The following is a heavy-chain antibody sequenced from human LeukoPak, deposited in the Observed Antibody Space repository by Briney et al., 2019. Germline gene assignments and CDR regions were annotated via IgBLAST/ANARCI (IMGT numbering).Heavy chain of an antibody. CDR1: GGTFSSYA. D-gene: IGHD6-6*01. J-gene: IGHJ5*02. Sequence: GASVKVSCKASGGTFSSYAISWVRQAPGQGLEWMGGIIPIFGTANYAQKFQGRVTITRNTSISTAYMELSSLRSEDTAVYYCARQPTARPDSNWFDPWGQGTLVTVSS. CDR2: IIPIFGTA. CDR3: ARQPTARPDSNWFDP. V-gene: IGHV1-69*05.